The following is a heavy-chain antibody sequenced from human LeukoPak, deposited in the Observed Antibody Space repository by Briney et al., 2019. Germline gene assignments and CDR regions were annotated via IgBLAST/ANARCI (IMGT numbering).Heavy chain of an antibody. CDR2: IRYDGSNK. Sequence: GGSLRLSCAASGFTFSSYAMSWVRQAPGKGLEWVAFIRYDGSNKYYADSVKGRFTISRDNSKNTLYLQMNSLRAEDTAVYYCAKDSSWFGELSGSSAGGFDYWGQGTLVTVSS. D-gene: IGHD3-10*01. CDR1: GFTFSSYA. J-gene: IGHJ4*02. CDR3: AKDSSWFGELSGSSAGGFDY. V-gene: IGHV3-30*02.